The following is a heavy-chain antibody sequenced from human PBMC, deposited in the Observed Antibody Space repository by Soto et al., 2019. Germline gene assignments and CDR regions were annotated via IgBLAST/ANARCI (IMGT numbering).Heavy chain of an antibody. D-gene: IGHD2-15*01. CDR1: GGTFSSYA. J-gene: IGHJ6*02. CDR2: IIPIFGTA. V-gene: IGHV1-69*01. CDR3: ASTYCSGGSCYRYGMDV. Sequence: QVQLVQSGAEVKKPGSSVKVSCKASGGTFSSYAISWVRQAPGQGLEWMGGIIPIFGTANYAQKFQGRVTITADDSTSTAYMELRRLTSEDTAVYYCASTYCSGGSCYRYGMDVWGQGTTVTVSS.